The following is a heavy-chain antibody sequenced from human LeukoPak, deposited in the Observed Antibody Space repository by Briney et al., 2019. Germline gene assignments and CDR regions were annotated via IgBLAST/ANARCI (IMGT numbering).Heavy chain of an antibody. J-gene: IGHJ4*02. CDR3: ARARGDSSPASRYFDY. CDR2: IGTTSGAI. CDR1: GFTFNAFG. Sequence: GGSLRLSCAASGFTFNAFGMNWVRQAPGKGLEWVSYIGTTSGAIYYADSVKGRFTISRDNSKNTLYVQMNSLRAEDTAMYYCARARGDSSPASRYFDYWGQGALVTVSS. D-gene: IGHD5-18*01. V-gene: IGHV3-48*01.